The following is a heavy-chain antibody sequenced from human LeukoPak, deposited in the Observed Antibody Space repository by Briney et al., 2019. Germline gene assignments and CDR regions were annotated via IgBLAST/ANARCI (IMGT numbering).Heavy chain of an antibody. J-gene: IGHJ6*02. D-gene: IGHD1-26*01. CDR2: ISSSSSYV. V-gene: IGHV3-21*01. CDR3: ARQYSGSDYYYYGVDV. Sequence: GGSLRLSCAASGFTFSSYSMNWVRQAPGKGLEWVSSISSSSSYVYYADSVKGRFTISRDNAKNSLYLQMNSLRAEDTAVYYCARQYSGSDYYYYGVDVWGQGTTVTVSS. CDR1: GFTFSSYS.